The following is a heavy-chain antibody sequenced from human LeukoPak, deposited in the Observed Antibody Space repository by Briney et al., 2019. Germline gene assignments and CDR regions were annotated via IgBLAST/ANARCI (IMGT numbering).Heavy chain of an antibody. CDR2: IKSKTDGGTT. V-gene: IGHV3-15*01. D-gene: IGHD3-22*01. Sequence: PGGSLRLSCAASGFTFSNAWMSWVRQAPGKGLEWVGRIKSKTDGGTTDYAAPVKGGFTISRDDSKNTLYLQMNSLKTEDTAVYYCTTDKYYYDSSGYYFILDYWGQGTLVTVSS. CDR1: GFTFSNAW. CDR3: TTDKYYYDSSGYYFILDY. J-gene: IGHJ4*02.